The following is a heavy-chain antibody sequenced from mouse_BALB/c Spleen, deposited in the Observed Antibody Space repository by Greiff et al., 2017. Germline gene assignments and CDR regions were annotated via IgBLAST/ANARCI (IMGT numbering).Heavy chain of an antibody. V-gene: IGHV2-9*02. J-gene: IGHJ4*01. CDR2: IWAGGST. Sequence: QVHVKQSGPGLVAPSQSLSITCTVSGFSLTSYGVHWVRQPPGKGLEWLGVIWAGGSTNYNSALMSRLSISKDNSKSQVFLKMNSLQTDDTAMYYCARERGRRGAMDYWGQGTSVTVSS. CDR1: GFSLTSYG. D-gene: IGHD3-3*01. CDR3: ARERGRRGAMDY.